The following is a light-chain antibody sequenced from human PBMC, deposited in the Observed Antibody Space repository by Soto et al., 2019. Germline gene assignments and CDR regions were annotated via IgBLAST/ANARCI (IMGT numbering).Light chain of an antibody. V-gene: IGKV3-20*01. J-gene: IGKJ2*01. CDR2: GVS. CDR3: HQYGSSPYT. CDR1: QSVSNSY. Sequence: EIVLTQSPGTLSLSPGERATLSCRASQSVSNSYLAWYQQKPGQARRLLIYGVSSRATGIPDRFSGSGSGTDFTLTISRLEPEDFAVNYCHQYGSSPYTFGRGTKLEI.